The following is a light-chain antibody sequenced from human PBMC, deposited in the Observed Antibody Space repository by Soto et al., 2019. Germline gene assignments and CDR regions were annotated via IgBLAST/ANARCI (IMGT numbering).Light chain of an antibody. CDR3: SSYTSSSLVV. Sequence: QSALTQPASVSGSPGQSITISCTGTSSDVGGYNYVSGYQQHPGKAPKLVIYDVSNRPSGVSNRFSGSKSGNTASLTISGLQAEDEADYYCSSYTSSSLVVFGGGTPLT. V-gene: IGLV2-14*01. CDR1: SSDVGGYNY. J-gene: IGLJ2*01. CDR2: DVS.